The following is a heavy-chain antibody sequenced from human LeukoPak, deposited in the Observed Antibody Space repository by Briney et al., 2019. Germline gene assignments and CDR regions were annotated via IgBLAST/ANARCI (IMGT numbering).Heavy chain of an antibody. CDR2: IYYSGST. V-gene: IGHV4-59*08. CDR3: ARQSSSGWFDY. Sequence: SETLSLTCTVSGGSIRSYYWSWIRQPPGKGLEWIGYIYYSGSTNYNPSLKSRVTISVDTSKNQFSLKLSSVTAADTAVYYCARQSSSGWFDYWGQGTLVTVSS. CDR1: GGSIRSYY. D-gene: IGHD6-19*01. J-gene: IGHJ4*02.